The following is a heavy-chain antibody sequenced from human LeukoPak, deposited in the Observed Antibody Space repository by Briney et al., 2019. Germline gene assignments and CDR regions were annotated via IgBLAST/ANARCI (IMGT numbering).Heavy chain of an antibody. J-gene: IGHJ4*02. CDR2: IIPIFGTA. CDR3: ARVIEPYTAMVGFVED. D-gene: IGHD5-18*01. V-gene: IGHV1-69*13. CDR1: GGTYISYA. Sequence: SVKVSCKASGGTYISYAISWVRQTPGQGLEWMGGIIPIFGTANYAQKFQGRVTITADESTSTAYMELSSLRSEDTAVYYCARVIEPYTAMVGFVEDWGQGTLVTVSS.